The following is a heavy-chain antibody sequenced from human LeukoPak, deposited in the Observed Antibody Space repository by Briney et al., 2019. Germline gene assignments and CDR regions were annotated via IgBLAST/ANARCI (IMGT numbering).Heavy chain of an antibody. CDR3: ATDGWYCAGRPRVSTFDY. Sequence: TFSPYGIFRFRGSPGQGLEWMGWISAYNGNTNYAQKLQGRVTMTTDTSTSTAYMELRSLRSDDPAVYYCATDGWYCAGRPRVSTFDYWGQGTLVTVSS. CDR1: TFSPYG. V-gene: IGHV1-18*01. J-gene: IGHJ4*02. D-gene: IGHD6-19*01. CDR2: ISAYNGNT.